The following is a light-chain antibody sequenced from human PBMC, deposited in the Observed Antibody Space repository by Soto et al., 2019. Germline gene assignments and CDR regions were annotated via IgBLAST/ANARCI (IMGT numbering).Light chain of an antibody. V-gene: IGLV1-51*01. CDR2: EDN. CDR3: GTWDSSLSAV. J-gene: IGLJ2*01. CDR1: SSNIGSNF. Sequence: QSVLTQPPSVSAAPGQKVTIYCSGSSSNIGSNFVSWYQQLPGTAPKLLIYEDNKRPSGTPDRFSGSKSGTSATLGITGLQTGDEADYYCGTWDSSLSAVFGGGTKVTVL.